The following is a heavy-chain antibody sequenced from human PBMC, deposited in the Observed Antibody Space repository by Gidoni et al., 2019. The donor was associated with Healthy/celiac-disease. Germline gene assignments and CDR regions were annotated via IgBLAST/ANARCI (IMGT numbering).Heavy chain of an antibody. Sequence: QLVQSGAEVKKPGSSVKVSCKASGGTFSSYAISWVRQAPGQGLEWMGGIIPIFGTANYAQKFQGRVTITADESTSTAYMELSSLRSEETAVYYCAREGGGMVQGVIIGWFDPWGQGTLVTVSS. V-gene: IGHV1-69*01. CDR2: IIPIFGTA. CDR1: GGTFSSYA. J-gene: IGHJ5*02. CDR3: AREGGGMVQGVIIGWFDP. D-gene: IGHD3-10*01.